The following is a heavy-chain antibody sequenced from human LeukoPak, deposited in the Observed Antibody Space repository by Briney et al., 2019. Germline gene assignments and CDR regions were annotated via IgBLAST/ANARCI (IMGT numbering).Heavy chain of an antibody. J-gene: IGHJ5*02. CDR2: IIPIFGTA. CDR3: ARDVYDSSGYYYWFDP. Sequence: ASVKVSCKASGGTFSSYAISWVRQAPGQGLEWMGGIIPIFGTANYAQKFQGRVTITTDKSTSTAYMELSSLRSEDTAVYYCARDVYDSSGYYYWFDPWGQGTLVTVSS. CDR1: GGTFSSYA. D-gene: IGHD3-22*01. V-gene: IGHV1-69*05.